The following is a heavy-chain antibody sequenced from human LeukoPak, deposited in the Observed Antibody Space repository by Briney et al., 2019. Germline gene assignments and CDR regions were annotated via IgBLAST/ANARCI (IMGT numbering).Heavy chain of an antibody. CDR2: FDPEDGET. Sequence: ASVKVSCKVSGYTLTELSMHWVRQAPGKGLEWMGGFDPEDGETIYAQKFQGRVTMTEDTSTDTAYMELSSLRSEDTAVYYCATVPLSGSGSYYNPTPFDYWGQGTLVTVS. D-gene: IGHD3-10*01. CDR3: ATVPLSGSGSYYNPTPFDY. V-gene: IGHV1-24*01. CDR1: GYTLTELS. J-gene: IGHJ4*02.